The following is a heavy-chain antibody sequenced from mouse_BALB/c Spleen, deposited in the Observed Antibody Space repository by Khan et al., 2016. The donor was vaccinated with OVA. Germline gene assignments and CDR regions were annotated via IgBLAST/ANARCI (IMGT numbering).Heavy chain of an antibody. CDR1: GVSLTNYG. Sequence: VQLVESGPGLVAPSQSLSITCTISGVSLTNYGVHWVRQPPGKGLEWLVVIWSAGSTTYNSALKSRLSISKDNSKSQVFLKMNSLQTDDTAMYYCARQPYYHYYIMDYWGQGTSVTVSS. CDR2: IWSAGST. CDR3: ARQPYYHYYIMDY. D-gene: IGHD2-10*01. V-gene: IGHV2-6-1*01. J-gene: IGHJ4*01.